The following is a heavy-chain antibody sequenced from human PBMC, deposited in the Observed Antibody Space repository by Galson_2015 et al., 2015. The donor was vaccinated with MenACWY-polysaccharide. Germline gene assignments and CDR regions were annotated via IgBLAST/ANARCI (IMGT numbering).Heavy chain of an antibody. Sequence: SLRLSCAASGFTFSSYAMHWVRQAPGKGLEWVAVISYDGSNKYYADSVKGRFTISRDNSKNTLYLQMNSLRAEDTAVYYCARSSSWYPYYYYYMDVWGKGTTVTVSS. V-gene: IGHV3-30-3*01. J-gene: IGHJ6*03. CDR1: GFTFSSYA. D-gene: IGHD6-13*01. CDR3: ARSSSWYPYYYYYMDV. CDR2: ISYDGSNK.